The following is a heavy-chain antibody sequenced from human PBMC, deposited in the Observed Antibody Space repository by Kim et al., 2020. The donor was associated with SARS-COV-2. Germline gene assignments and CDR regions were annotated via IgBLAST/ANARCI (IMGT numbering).Heavy chain of an antibody. Sequence: GGSLRLSCAASGFTFSSYGMHWVRQAPGKGLEWVSVRWYDGSSKYYADSVKGRFTISRDNSKNTLYLQMNSLRAEDTAVYYCAKDYNSGGYHDYWGQGTLVTVSS. CDR1: GFTFSSYG. J-gene: IGHJ4*02. V-gene: IGHV3-33*06. CDR2: RWYDGSSK. CDR3: AKDYNSGGYHDY. D-gene: IGHD1-26*01.